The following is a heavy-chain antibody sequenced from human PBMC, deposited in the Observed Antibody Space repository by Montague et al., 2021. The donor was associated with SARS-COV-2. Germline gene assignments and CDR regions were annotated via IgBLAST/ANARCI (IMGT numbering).Heavy chain of an antibody. J-gene: IGHJ4*02. CDR2: LSSSGST. CDR1: GESIDRDTYY. D-gene: IGHD6-19*01. CDR3: ARPGSVSGWFYFDD. Sequence: SETLSLTCIVSGESIDRDTYYWGWIRQSPGQGLEWIGSLSSSGSTYYNPSLRSRVTISMDTYKNHFSLKVNSVTATDTAVYFCARPGSVSGWFYFDDWGQGTLVSVSS. V-gene: IGHV4-39*02.